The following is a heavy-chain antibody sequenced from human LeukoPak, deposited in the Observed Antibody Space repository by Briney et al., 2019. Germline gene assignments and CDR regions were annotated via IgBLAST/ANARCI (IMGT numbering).Heavy chain of an antibody. D-gene: IGHD3-22*01. CDR2: INHSGST. Sequence: SETLSLTCAVYGGSFSGYYWSWIRQPPGKGLEWIGEINHSGSTNYNPSLKSRVTISVDTSKNQFSLKLSSVTAADTAVYYCARDRQWLHWGQGTLVTVSS. CDR3: ARDRQWLH. CDR1: GGSFSGYY. J-gene: IGHJ4*02. V-gene: IGHV4-34*01.